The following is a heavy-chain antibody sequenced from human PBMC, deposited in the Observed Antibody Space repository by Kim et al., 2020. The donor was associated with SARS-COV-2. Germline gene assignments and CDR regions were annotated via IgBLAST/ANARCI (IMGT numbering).Heavy chain of an antibody. Sequence: ASVKVSCKASGYTFTGYYMHWVRQAPGQGLEWMGWINPNSGGTNYAQKFQGRVTMTRDTSISTAYMELSRLRSDDTAVYYCARGPNSSSWYSPTFDYWGQGTLVTVSS. CDR3: ARGPNSSSWYSPTFDY. J-gene: IGHJ4*02. V-gene: IGHV1-2*02. D-gene: IGHD6-13*01. CDR1: GYTFTGYY. CDR2: INPNSGGT.